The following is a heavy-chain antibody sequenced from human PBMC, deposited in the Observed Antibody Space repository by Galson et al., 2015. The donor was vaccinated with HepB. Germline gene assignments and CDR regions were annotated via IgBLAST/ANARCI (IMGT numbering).Heavy chain of an antibody. CDR3: ARDASEWSRDY. J-gene: IGHJ4*02. D-gene: IGHD3-3*01. CDR1: GFTFRNTW. Sequence: SLRLSCAASGFTFRNTWMNWVRQAPGKGLEWVAVIGYRETYKHYADSVKGRFAISRDNAKNSVYLQMNSLRVEDTAVYYCARDASEWSRDYWGQGTLVAVSS. V-gene: IGHV3-21*01. CDR2: IGYRETYK.